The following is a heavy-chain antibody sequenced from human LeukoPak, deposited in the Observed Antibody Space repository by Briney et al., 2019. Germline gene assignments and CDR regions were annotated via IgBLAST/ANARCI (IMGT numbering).Heavy chain of an antibody. CDR1: GFTFSSYS. V-gene: IGHV3-48*01. Sequence: QPGGSLRLSCAASGFTFSSYSMNWVRQAPGKGLEWVSYISSSSSTIYYADSVKGRFTISRDNAKNSLYLQMNSLRAEDTAAYYCARDGGQYYDFWSGYPRNDAFDIWGQGTMVTVSS. CDR2: ISSSSSTI. J-gene: IGHJ3*02. D-gene: IGHD3-3*01. CDR3: ARDGGQYYDFWSGYPRNDAFDI.